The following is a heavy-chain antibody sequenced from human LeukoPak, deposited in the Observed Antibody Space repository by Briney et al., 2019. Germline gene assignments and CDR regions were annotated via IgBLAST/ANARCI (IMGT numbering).Heavy chain of an antibody. CDR3: ARGIHTGSSGPYYFDY. V-gene: IGHV1-18*04. CDR1: GYTFTGYY. CDR2: ISAYNGHT. J-gene: IGHJ4*02. D-gene: IGHD1-26*01. Sequence: ASVKVSCKASGYTFTGYYMHWVRQAPGQGLEWMGWISAYNGHTNYAQNLQGRVTMTTDTSTSTAYMELRSLRSDDTAVYYCARGIHTGSSGPYYFDYWGQGTLVTVSS.